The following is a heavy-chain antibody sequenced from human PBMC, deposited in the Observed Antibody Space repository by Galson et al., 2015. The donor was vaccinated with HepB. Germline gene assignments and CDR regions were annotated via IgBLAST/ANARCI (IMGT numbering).Heavy chain of an antibody. CDR2: IIPILGIA. CDR1: GGTFSSYA. V-gene: IGHV1-69*04. CDR3: AREKRVNNWNFLYGMDV. J-gene: IGHJ6*02. D-gene: IGHD1-1*01. Sequence: SVKVSCKASGGTFSSYAISWVRQAPGQGLEWMGRIIPILGIANYAQKFQGRVTITADKSTSTAYMELSSLRSEDTAVYYCAREKRVNNWNFLYGMDVWGQGTTVTVSS.